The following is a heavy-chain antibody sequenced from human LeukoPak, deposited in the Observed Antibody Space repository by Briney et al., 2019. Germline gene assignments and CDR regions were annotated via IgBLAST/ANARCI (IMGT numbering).Heavy chain of an antibody. D-gene: IGHD2/OR15-2a*01. CDR3: ARSSLILFDY. CDR1: GGSISSGGYY. CDR2: IYYSGST. J-gene: IGHJ4*02. Sequence: SETLSLTCTVSGGSISSGGYYWSWIRQHPGKGLERIGYIYYSGSTYYNPSLKSRVTISVDTSKNQFSLKLSSVTAADTAVYYCARSSLILFDYWGQGTLVTVSS. V-gene: IGHV4-31*03.